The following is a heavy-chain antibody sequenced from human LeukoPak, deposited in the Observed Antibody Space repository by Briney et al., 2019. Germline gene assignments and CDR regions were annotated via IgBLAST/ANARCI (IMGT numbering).Heavy chain of an antibody. D-gene: IGHD2-2*01. CDR2: IIPHDGST. V-gene: IGHV1-46*01. CDR1: GYTFTSYY. J-gene: IGHJ4*02. CDR3: ARRGPLLCFDY. Sequence: ASVKVSCTASGYTFTSYYIHWVRQVPGQGLEWMGMIIPHDGSTTYAQRFQGRVTMTSDTSTSTVYMEVNSLTSDDTAVYYCARRGPLLCFDYWGQGTLVTVSS.